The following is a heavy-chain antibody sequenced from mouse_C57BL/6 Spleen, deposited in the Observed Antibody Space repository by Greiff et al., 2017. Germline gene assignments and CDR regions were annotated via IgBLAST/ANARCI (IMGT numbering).Heavy chain of an antibody. D-gene: IGHD1-1*01. J-gene: IGHJ3*01. CDR1: GFNIIDDH. Sequence: EVQLQQSGAELARPGASVKLSCTASGFNIIDDHMHWVKQRPEQGLEWIGWIDPENGDTDYAAKFQGKATITADTSSNTAYLLLSSLTSEDAAVYYCTTVVARGWFAYWGQGTLVTVSA. V-gene: IGHV14-4*01. CDR2: IDPENGDT. CDR3: TTVVARGWFAY.